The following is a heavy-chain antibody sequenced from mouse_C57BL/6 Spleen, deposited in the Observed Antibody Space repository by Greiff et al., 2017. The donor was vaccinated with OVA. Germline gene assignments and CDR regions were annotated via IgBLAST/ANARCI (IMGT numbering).Heavy chain of an antibody. CDR3: ARGIYDGYYHYAMDY. CDR2: INPNNGGT. Sequence: EVQLQQSGPELVKPGASVKISCKASGYTFTDYYMNWVKQSHGKSLEWIGDINPNNGGTSYNQKFKGKATLTVDKSSSTAYMELRSLTSEDSAVYYCARGIYDGYYHYAMDYWGQGTSVTVSS. D-gene: IGHD2-3*01. J-gene: IGHJ4*01. CDR1: GYTFTDYY. V-gene: IGHV1-26*01.